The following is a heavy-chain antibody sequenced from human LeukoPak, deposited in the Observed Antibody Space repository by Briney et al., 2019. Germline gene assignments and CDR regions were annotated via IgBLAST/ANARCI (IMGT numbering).Heavy chain of an antibody. Sequence: ASVKASCKASGYTFSVYYMHWVRQAPGQGLESMGWINSNSGARNYAPKFQGRVTFSRDNSISTAYMELSSLRSDDTAIYYCARGRGGATTGFDHWGQGTLVTVS. J-gene: IGHJ4*02. D-gene: IGHD1-26*01. CDR1: GYTFSVYY. CDR3: ARGRGGATTGFDH. CDR2: INSNSGAR. V-gene: IGHV1-2*02.